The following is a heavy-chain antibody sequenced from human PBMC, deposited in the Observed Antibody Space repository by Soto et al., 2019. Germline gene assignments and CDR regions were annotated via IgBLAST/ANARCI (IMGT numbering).Heavy chain of an antibody. CDR1: GLTFSNYW. J-gene: IGHJ4*02. CDR2: IKQDGSEK. Sequence: PGGSLRLSCAASGLTFSNYWMSWVRQAPGKGLEWVANIKQDGSEKYYVDSVKGRFTISRDNAKSSLDLQMNSLRVDDTAVYYCARLPTYYYDSRGTKHWGQGTLVTVSS. CDR3: ARLPTYYYDSRGTKH. D-gene: IGHD3-22*01. V-gene: IGHV3-7*03.